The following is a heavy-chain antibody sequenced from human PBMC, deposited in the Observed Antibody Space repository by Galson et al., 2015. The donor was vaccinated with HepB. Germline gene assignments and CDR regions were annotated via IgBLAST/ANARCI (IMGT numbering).Heavy chain of an antibody. V-gene: IGHV3-30*04. D-gene: IGHD3-10*01. CDR1: GFTFSTYA. CDR3: AGAWFGELLSYFFDY. Sequence: SLRLSCAASGFTFSTYAMHWVRQAPGKGLEWVAIISYDETNKYYADSVKGRFTISRDNSKNTLHLQMNSLRADDTAVYYCAGAWFGELLSYFFDYWGQGALVTVSS. CDR2: ISYDETNK. J-gene: IGHJ4*02.